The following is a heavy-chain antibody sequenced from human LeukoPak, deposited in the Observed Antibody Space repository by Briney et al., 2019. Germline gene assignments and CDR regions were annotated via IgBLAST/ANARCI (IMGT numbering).Heavy chain of an antibody. CDR3: ARDKYSWNDSDY. J-gene: IGHJ4*02. Sequence: PSETLSLTCTVSDDSITMYYWTWIRQPPGKGLEWIGYVDHTGSTNFNPSLNGRVSISRDTSKNLFSLRLRSVTAADTAVYYCARDKYSWNDSDYWGQGTLVTVSS. D-gene: IGHD1-1*01. CDR1: DDSITMYY. CDR2: VDHTGST. V-gene: IGHV4-59*01.